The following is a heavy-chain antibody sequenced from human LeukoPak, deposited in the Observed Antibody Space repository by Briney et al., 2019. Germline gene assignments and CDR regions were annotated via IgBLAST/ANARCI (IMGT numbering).Heavy chain of an antibody. D-gene: IGHD2-2*02. CDR1: GGSISSSSYY. Sequence: NPSETLSLTCTVSGGSISSSSYYWGWIRQPPGKGLEWIGSIYYSGSTYYNPSLKSRVTISVDTSKNQFSLKLSSVTAAEPAVYYSARGYCSSTSCYNFDYWGQGTLVTVSS. CDR3: ARGYCSSTSCYNFDY. J-gene: IGHJ4*02. CDR2: IYYSGST. V-gene: IGHV4-39*01.